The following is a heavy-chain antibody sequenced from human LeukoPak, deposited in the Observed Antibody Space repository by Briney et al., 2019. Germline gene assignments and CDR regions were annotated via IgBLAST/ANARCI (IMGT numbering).Heavy chain of an antibody. CDR1: GGSISSSSYF. D-gene: IGHD2-2*01. CDR3: ARLGRGTQILTKIVVVPAAPDY. Sequence: PSETLSLTCTVSGGSISSSSYFWGWIRQPPGKGLEWIGSIYYSGRTYYNPSLRSRVTISVDTSKNQFSLKLSSVTAADTAVYYCARLGRGTQILTKIVVVPAAPDYWGQGTLVTVSS. J-gene: IGHJ4*02. CDR2: IYYSGRT. V-gene: IGHV4-39*01.